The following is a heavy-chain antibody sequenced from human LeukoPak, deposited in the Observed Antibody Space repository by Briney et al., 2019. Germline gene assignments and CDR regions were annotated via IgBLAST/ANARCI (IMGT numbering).Heavy chain of an antibody. CDR2: ISGNSGKT. J-gene: IGHJ5*02. Sequence: ASVKVSCKTSGYTFSTYGLSWVRRAPGQGLEWMGWISGNSGKTHYAQKFQDRVTLTTDTSSTTAFMELRSLRSDDTAMYYCARNAGSYFEFAPWGQGTLVTVSS. V-gene: IGHV1-18*01. CDR3: ARNAGSYFEFAP. D-gene: IGHD1-26*01. CDR1: GYTFSTYG.